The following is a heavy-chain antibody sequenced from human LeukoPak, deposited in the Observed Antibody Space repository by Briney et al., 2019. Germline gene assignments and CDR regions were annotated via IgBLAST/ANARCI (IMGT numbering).Heavy chain of an antibody. J-gene: IGHJ4*02. Sequence: GGTLRLSCAASGFIFSSYGMSWVRQAPGEGLEWVSGISGSTYTTYYADCVRGRFTISRDNSRNTLYLQMNSLRAEDTAVYYCAKDSSVFHYDSRNLDYWGQGTLVTVSS. CDR2: ISGSTYTT. V-gene: IGHV3-23*01. CDR1: GFIFSSYG. CDR3: AKDSSVFHYDSRNLDY. D-gene: IGHD3-22*01.